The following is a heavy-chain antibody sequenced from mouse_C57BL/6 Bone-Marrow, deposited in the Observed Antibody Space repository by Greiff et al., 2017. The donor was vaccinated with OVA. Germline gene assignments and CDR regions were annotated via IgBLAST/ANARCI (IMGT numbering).Heavy chain of an antibody. CDR2: INPYNGGT. V-gene: IGHV1-19*01. CDR1: GYTFTDYY. Sequence: VQLQQSGPVLVKPGASVKMSCKASGYTFTDYYMNWVKQSHGKSLEWIGVINPYNGGTSYNQKFKGKATLTVDKSSSTAYMALNSLTSKDSAVYYCATTVGALFDYWGQGTTLTVSS. J-gene: IGHJ2*01. CDR3: ATTVGALFDY. D-gene: IGHD2-1*01.